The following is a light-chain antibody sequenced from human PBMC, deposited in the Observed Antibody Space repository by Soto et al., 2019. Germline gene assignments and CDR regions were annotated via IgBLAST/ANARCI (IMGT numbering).Light chain of an antibody. CDR2: EVT. Sequence: QSALTQPASVSGSPGQSITMSCTGTSRDVGGYNYVSWYQHHPGKAPKLLIYEVTYRPSGVSNRFSGSKSGNTASLTISGLQAEDEADYYCSSNTASSTYVFGTGTKVTVL. CDR3: SSNTASSTYV. V-gene: IGLV2-14*01. CDR1: SRDVGGYNY. J-gene: IGLJ1*01.